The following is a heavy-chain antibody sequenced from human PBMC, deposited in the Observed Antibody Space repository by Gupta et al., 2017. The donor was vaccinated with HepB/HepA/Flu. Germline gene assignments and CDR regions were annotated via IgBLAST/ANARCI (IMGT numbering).Heavy chain of an antibody. CDR1: GFNFNNAW. V-gene: IGHV3-15*01. CDR2: IKTRTEGGTT. CDR3: TTYEV. J-gene: IGHJ4*02. D-gene: IGHD3-3*01. Sequence: EVQLVESGGGLVKPGGSLRLSCAASGFNFNNAWMSWVRQAPGKGLEWVGRIKTRTEGGTTDYAAPVKGRFTISRDDSKKTLYLQMNSLKTEDTAGYYCTTYEVWGQGTLVTVSS.